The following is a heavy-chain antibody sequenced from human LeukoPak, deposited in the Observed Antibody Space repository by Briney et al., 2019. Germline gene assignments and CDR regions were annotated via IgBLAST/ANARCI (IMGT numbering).Heavy chain of an antibody. Sequence: SVKVSCKASGGTFSSYAISWVRQAPGQGLEWMGGIIPIFGTADYAQKFQGRVTITADESTSTAYMELSSLRSEDTAVYYCARADDSSSSPFDYWGQGTLVTVSS. CDR3: ARADDSSSSPFDY. D-gene: IGHD6-6*01. V-gene: IGHV1-69*13. J-gene: IGHJ4*02. CDR2: IIPIFGTA. CDR1: GGTFSSYA.